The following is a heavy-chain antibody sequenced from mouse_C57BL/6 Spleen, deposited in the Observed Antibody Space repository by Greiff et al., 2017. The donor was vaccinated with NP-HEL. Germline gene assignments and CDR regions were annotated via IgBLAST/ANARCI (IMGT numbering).Heavy chain of an antibody. CDR3: ARGTMVTTKEWYFDV. D-gene: IGHD2-2*01. CDR2: INPSSGYP. V-gene: IGHV1-7*01. CDR1: GYTFTSYW. J-gene: IGHJ1*03. Sequence: VQLQQSGAELAKPGASVKLSCKASGYTFTSYWMHWVKQRPGQGLEWIGYINPSSGYPKCNQKFKDQTTLTADTSSSTASMQLSSLTYEDSAVDYCARGTMVTTKEWYFDVWGTGTTVTVSS.